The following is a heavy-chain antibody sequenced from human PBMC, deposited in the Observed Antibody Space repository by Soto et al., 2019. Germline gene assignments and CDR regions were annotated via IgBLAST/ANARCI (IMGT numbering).Heavy chain of an antibody. CDR2: IKEDGSQK. V-gene: IGHV3-7*01. Sequence: GGSLRLSCAASGFTFSRHWMTWVRQAPGKGLEYVANIKEDGSQKYYVDSVKGRFTISRDNAKNSVYLQMNSLRAEDTALYYCAGDTYGDYGQVLDYWGQGTLVTVSS. CDR1: GFTFSRHW. CDR3: AGDTYGDYGQVLDY. J-gene: IGHJ4*02. D-gene: IGHD4-17*01.